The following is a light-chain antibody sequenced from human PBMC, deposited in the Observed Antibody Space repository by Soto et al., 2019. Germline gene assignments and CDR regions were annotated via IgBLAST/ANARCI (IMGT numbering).Light chain of an antibody. CDR3: QQSYSTPPWT. J-gene: IGKJ1*01. CDR1: QNIDNY. CDR2: AAS. V-gene: IGKV1-39*01. Sequence: DIQMTQSPSSVFAYVGDRVTITCRASQNIDNYLNWYQQKPGNAPKALIYAASSLQSGVPSRFSGSGSGTDFTLTISSLQPEDFATYFCQQSYSTPPWTFGHGTKVEIK.